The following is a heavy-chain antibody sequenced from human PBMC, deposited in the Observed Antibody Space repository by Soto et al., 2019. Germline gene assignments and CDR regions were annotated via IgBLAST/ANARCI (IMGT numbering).Heavy chain of an antibody. V-gene: IGHV1-46*01. CDR3: ARDSTTYYDFWSGYWRLGWFDP. D-gene: IGHD3-3*01. CDR2: INPSGGST. J-gene: IGHJ5*02. CDR1: GNTFTSYY. Sequence: ASVKVSCKASGNTFTSYYMHWVRQAPGQGLEWMGIINPSGGSTSYAQKFQGRVTMTRDTYTSTVYMELSSLRSEDTAVYYCARDSTTYYDFWSGYWRLGWFDPWGQGTLVXV.